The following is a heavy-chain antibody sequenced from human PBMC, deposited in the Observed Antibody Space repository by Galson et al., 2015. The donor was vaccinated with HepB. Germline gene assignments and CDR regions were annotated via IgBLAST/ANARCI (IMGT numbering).Heavy chain of an antibody. CDR2: ISYDGNNE. D-gene: IGHD3-10*01. CDR1: GFSFSTYT. J-gene: IGHJ2*01. CDR3: AKDGGYWYFDL. Sequence: SLRLSCAASGFSFSTYTVHWVRQAPGKGLEWVAFISYDGNNEYYADSVKGRFTVSRDNSKNTLYLQMNNLRAEDTALYYCAKDGGYWYFDLWGRGTLVTVSS. V-gene: IGHV3-30-3*01.